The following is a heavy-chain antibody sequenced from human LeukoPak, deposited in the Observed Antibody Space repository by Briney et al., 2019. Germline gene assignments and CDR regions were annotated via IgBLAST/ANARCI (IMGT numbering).Heavy chain of an antibody. V-gene: IGHV5-51*01. CDR3: ARRMVDSGYDDFDY. CDR1: GYSFTSYW. J-gene: IGHJ4*02. CDR2: IYPGDSDT. Sequence: GESLKISCKGSGYSFTSYWIGWVRQMPGKGLEWMGVIYPGDSDTRYSPSFQGQVTISADKSISTAYLQRSSLKASDTAMYYCARRMVDSGYDDFDYWGQGTLVTVSS. D-gene: IGHD5-12*01.